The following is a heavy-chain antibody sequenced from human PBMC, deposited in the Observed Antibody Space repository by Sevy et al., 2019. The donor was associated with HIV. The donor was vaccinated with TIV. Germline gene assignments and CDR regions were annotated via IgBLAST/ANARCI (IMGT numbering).Heavy chain of an antibody. Sequence: GGSLRLSCSGSGFIFSDYYMSWIRQAPGGGLEWVSYISGSGITYYADSVEGRFTISRDNARNSLYLQMNSLRADDTAVYYCARDPLLGIAREVARGGYWGQGTLVNVSS. V-gene: IGHV3-11*01. D-gene: IGHD2-2*03. CDR2: ISGSGIT. J-gene: IGHJ4*02. CDR1: GFIFSDYY. CDR3: ARDPLLGIAREVARGGY.